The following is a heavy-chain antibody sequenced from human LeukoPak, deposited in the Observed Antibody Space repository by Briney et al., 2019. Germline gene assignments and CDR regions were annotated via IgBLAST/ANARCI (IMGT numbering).Heavy chain of an antibody. J-gene: IGHJ5*02. Sequence: SVKVSCKASGGTFSSYAISWVRQAPRQGLEWMGGIIPIFGTANYAQKFQGRVTITADESTSTAYMELSSLRSEDTAVYYCARVYCSGGSCYSGWFDPWGQGTLVTVSS. D-gene: IGHD2-15*01. V-gene: IGHV1-69*01. CDR1: GGTFSSYA. CDR2: IIPIFGTA. CDR3: ARVYCSGGSCYSGWFDP.